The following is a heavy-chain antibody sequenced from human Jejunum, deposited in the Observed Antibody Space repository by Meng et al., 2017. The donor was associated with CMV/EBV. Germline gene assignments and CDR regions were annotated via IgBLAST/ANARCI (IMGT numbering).Heavy chain of an antibody. CDR1: GFTFRTYA. CDR3: AKHYSNYAFMDV. J-gene: IGHJ6*02. Sequence: CAASGFTFRTYAMSWVRQAPGKGLEWVSGIYSGGSTTYYADSVRGRFAIYRDNSKNTLYLEMDVLRAEDTATYYCAKHYSNYAFMDVWGQGTTVTVSS. V-gene: IGHV3-23*03. D-gene: IGHD4-11*01. CDR2: IYSGGSTT.